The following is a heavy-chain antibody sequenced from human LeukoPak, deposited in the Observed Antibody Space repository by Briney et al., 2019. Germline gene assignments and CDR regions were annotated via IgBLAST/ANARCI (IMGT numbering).Heavy chain of an antibody. J-gene: IGHJ4*02. D-gene: IGHD6-13*01. CDR3: VRGAYSSSWLNFDY. V-gene: IGHV3-30*03. CDR2: IPYDGSNK. CDR1: GFTFSSYS. Sequence: GGSLRLSCAASGFTFSSYSMHWVRQAPGKGLEWVALIPYDGSNKYYADSVKGRFTVSRDNSKNTLYLQMNSLRAEDTAVYYCVRGAYSSSWLNFDYWGQGTLVTVSS.